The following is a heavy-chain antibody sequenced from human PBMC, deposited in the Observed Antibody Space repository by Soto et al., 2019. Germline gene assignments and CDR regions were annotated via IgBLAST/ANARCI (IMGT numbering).Heavy chain of an antibody. CDR1: GYSFTRYW. Sequence: VESLKISCKGSGYSFTRYWIYWVRQMPGKGLEWMGRIDPSDSYTNYSPSFQGHVTISADKSISTAYLQWSSLKASDTAMYYCARLGDSSSWPPLDYWGQGTLVTVSS. CDR2: IDPSDSYT. CDR3: ARLGDSSSWPPLDY. D-gene: IGHD6-13*01. V-gene: IGHV5-10-1*01. J-gene: IGHJ4*02.